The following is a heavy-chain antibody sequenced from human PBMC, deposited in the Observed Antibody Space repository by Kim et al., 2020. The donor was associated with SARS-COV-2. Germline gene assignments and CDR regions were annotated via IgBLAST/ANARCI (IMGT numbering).Heavy chain of an antibody. CDR3: VRDSLILIDDTGKGYNYFDP. CDR1: GGSINDNSFS. J-gene: IGHJ5*02. D-gene: IGHD3-22*01. Sequence: SETLSLTCSVSGGSINDNSFSWGWIRQPPGKPLEWIGNIYYRGGTSYKSSLKSRVTLSIDTSKNQFSLRLNSVTAADTAVYYCVRDSLILIDDTGKGYNYFDPWGQGTLVTVSS. CDR2: IYYRGGT. V-gene: IGHV4-39*07.